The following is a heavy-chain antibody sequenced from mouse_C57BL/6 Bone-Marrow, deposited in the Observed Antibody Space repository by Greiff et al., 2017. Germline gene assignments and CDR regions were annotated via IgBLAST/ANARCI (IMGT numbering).Heavy chain of an antibody. CDR2: ISSGSSTI. J-gene: IGHJ3*01. Sequence: EVNVVESGGGLVKPGGSLKLSCAASGFTFSDYGMHWVRQAPEKGLEWVAYISSGSSTIYYADTVKGRFTISRDNAKNTLFLQMTSLRSEDTAMYYCARDPHYYGSSPFAYWGQGTLVTVSA. D-gene: IGHD1-1*01. V-gene: IGHV5-17*01. CDR3: ARDPHYYGSSPFAY. CDR1: GFTFSDYG.